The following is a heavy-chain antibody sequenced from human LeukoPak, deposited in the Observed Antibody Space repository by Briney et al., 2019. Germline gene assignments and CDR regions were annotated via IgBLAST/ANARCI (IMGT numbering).Heavy chain of an antibody. Sequence: GGSLRLSCAASGFTFSNYWMGWVGKAPGKGRKWLPNIKQDGSEIYYVDSVKGRFTISRDTAKDSLYLQMNSLRAEDTAVYYCARGEDYGTNSFDYWGQGTLVTVSS. D-gene: IGHD4-17*01. CDR3: ARGEDYGTNSFDY. CDR1: GFTFSNYW. J-gene: IGHJ4*02. V-gene: IGHV3-7*01. CDR2: IKQDGSEI.